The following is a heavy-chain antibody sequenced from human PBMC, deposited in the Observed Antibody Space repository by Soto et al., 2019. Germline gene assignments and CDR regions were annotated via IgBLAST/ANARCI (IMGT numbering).Heavy chain of an antibody. CDR3: ARIFNYDFWSGYYWWFDP. J-gene: IGHJ5*02. CDR2: IYYSGST. CDR1: GGSIRSYY. Sequence: PSETLSLPCTVSGGSIRSYYWSWIRQPPGKGLEWIGYIYYSGSTNYNPSLKSRVTISVDTSKNQFSLKLSSVTAADTAVYYCARIFNYDFWSGYYWWFDPWGQGTLVTVSS. D-gene: IGHD3-3*01. V-gene: IGHV4-59*01.